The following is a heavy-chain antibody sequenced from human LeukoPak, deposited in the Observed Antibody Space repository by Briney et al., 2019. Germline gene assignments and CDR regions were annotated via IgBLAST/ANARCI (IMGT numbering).Heavy chain of an antibody. CDR2: INHSGST. D-gene: IGHD3-16*01. CDR3: ARGSGGHVGNAFDI. Sequence: PSETLSLTCAVYGGSFSGYYWSWIRQPPGKGLEWIGEINHSGSTNYNPSLKSRVTISVDTSKNQFSLKLSSVTAADTAVYYCARGSGGHVGNAFDIWGQGTMVTVSS. V-gene: IGHV4-34*01. CDR1: GGSFSGYY. J-gene: IGHJ3*02.